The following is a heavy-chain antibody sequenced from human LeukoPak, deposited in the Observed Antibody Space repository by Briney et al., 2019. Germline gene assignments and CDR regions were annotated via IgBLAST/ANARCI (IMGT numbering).Heavy chain of an antibody. CDR2: ISYDGRHE. Sequence: GGSLRLSCAASGFTFSNYAVHRVRQAPGKGLEWVAIISYDGRHEYYADSVKGRFTISRDTSKNTLYLQMSSLRPEDTAVYYCAKDMGPSGLGSGWPFDYWGQGALVTVSS. J-gene: IGHJ4*02. CDR1: GFTFSNYA. V-gene: IGHV3-30*18. CDR3: AKDMGPSGLGSGWPFDY. D-gene: IGHD6-19*01.